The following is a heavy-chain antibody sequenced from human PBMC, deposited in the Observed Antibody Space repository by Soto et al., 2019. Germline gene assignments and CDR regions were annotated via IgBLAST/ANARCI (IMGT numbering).Heavy chain of an antibody. CDR2: MNPNSGNT. V-gene: IGHV1-8*01. J-gene: IGHJ4*02. D-gene: IGHD6-19*01. CDR3: PRERSSGWYVDY. Sequence: QVQLVQSGAEVKKPGASVKVSCKASGYTFTSYDINWVRQATGQGLEWMGWMNPNSGNTGYAKKVHSRVTMTRNPSISTAYMELSSLRSEDTAVYSCPRERSSGWYVDYWGQGTLVTVSS. CDR1: GYTFTSYD.